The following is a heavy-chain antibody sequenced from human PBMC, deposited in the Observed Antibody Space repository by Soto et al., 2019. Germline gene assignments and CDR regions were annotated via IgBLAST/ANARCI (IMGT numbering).Heavy chain of an antibody. V-gene: IGHV3-74*01. CDR2: IDTSGHST. CDR3: AKDSWYFDL. CDR1: GFVFTNFW. D-gene: IGHD6-13*01. J-gene: IGHJ4*02. Sequence: GGSLRLACEASGFVFTNFWMHWVRHVPGKGLVWVARIDTSGHSTNYAESVKGRFTISRDNAKNTVSLQMNSLRVEDTGVYYCAKDSWYFDLWSQGSQVTVSS.